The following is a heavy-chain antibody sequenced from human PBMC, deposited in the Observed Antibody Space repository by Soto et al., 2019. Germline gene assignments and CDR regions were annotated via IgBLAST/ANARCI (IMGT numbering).Heavy chain of an antibody. V-gene: IGHV3-30*18. D-gene: IGHD4-17*01. J-gene: IGHJ4*02. Sequence: GGSLRLSCAASGFAFSSYGMHWFRQAPGKGLEWVAVISYDGSNKYYEDSVKGRFTISRDNSKNTLYLQMNSLRAEDTAVYYCAKGYGDYDYFDYWGQGTLVTVSS. CDR3: AKGYGDYDYFDY. CDR2: ISYDGSNK. CDR1: GFAFSSYG.